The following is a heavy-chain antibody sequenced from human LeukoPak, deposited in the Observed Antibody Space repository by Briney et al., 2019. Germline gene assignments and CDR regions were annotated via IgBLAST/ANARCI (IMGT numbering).Heavy chain of an antibody. V-gene: IGHV3-30*18. CDR2: ISYDGSNK. J-gene: IGHJ4*02. CDR3: AKDRLRWFGELLFDDY. Sequence: GGSLRLSCAASGFTFGSYGMHWVRQAPGKGLEWVAVISYDGSNKYYADSVKGRFTISRDNSKNTLYLQMNSLRAEDTAVYYCAKDRLRWFGELLFDDYWGQGTLVTVSS. CDR1: GFTFGSYG. D-gene: IGHD3-10*01.